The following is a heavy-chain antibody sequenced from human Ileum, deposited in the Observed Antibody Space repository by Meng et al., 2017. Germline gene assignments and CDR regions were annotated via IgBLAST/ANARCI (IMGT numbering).Heavy chain of an antibody. CDR3: ARDMPYSSGSFDY. CDR1: GFTFISYA. V-gene: IGHV1-3*01. D-gene: IGHD3-10*01. CDR2: ITAGNGNT. J-gene: IGHJ4*02. Sequence: HVQFVQSGAEVKKPGASVRVSCKTSGFTFISYAIYWVRQAPGQGLEWMGWITAGNGNTKYSQKFQGRVTITRETSASTAYMELSSLRSEDTAVYYCARDMPYSSGSFDYWGQGTLVTVSS.